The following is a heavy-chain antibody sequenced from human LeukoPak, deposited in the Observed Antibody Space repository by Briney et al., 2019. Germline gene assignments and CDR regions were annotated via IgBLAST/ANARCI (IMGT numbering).Heavy chain of an antibody. CDR1: GFTFSRYA. J-gene: IGHJ4*02. CDR2: ISTSGGST. D-gene: IGHD4-17*01. V-gene: IGHV3-23*01. Sequence: GGSLRLSCAASGFTFSRYAMSWVRQAPEKGLEWVSGISTSGGSTYYADSVKGRFTISRDNSKNTLYLQMNSLRAEDTALYYCAEGYGDYYTVLDYWGQGTLVTVSS. CDR3: AEGYGDYYTVLDY.